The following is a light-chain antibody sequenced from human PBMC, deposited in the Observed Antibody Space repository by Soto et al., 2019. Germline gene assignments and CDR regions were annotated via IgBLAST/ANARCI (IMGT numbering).Light chain of an antibody. CDR2: GVT. J-gene: IGLJ1*01. CDR3: TSYTSSSTHV. Sequence: QSVLTQPASVSGSPGQSITITCTGTSSDIGGYDYVSWCQHHPGKAPKVIIYGVTNRPSGVSHRFSGSKSANTASLTISGLQAEDEADYYCTSYTSSSTHVFGTGTKLTVL. V-gene: IGLV2-14*01. CDR1: SSDIGGYDY.